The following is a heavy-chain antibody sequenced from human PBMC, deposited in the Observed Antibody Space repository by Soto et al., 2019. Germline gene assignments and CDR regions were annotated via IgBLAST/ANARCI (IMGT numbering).Heavy chain of an antibody. CDR3: ARDHGGTLY. CDR1: GGSTSSGGYY. V-gene: IGHV4-31*03. CDR2: IFYSGST. J-gene: IGHJ4*02. Sequence: SETLSLTCTVSGGSTSSGGYYWTWIRQHPEKGLEWIGYIFYSGSTYYNPSLKSRVTISIDTSKNQFSLKLSSVTAADTAVYYCARDHGGTLYWGQGTLVTVSS. D-gene: IGHD1-26*01.